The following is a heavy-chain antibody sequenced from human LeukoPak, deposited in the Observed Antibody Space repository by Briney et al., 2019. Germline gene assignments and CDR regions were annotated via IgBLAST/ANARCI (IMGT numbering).Heavy chain of an antibody. J-gene: IGHJ4*02. D-gene: IGHD5-18*01. CDR1: GGSISSYY. CDR3: AREDTAMALFDY. Sequence: SETLSLTCAVSGGSISSYYWSWIRQPPGKGLEWIGYIYYSGSTYYNPSLKSRVTISVDTSKNQFSLKLSSVTAADTAVYYCAREDTAMALFDYWGQGTLVTVSS. V-gene: IGHV4-59*12. CDR2: IYYSGST.